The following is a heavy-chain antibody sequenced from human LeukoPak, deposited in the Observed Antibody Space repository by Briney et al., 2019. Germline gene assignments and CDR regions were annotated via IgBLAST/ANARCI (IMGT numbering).Heavy chain of an antibody. CDR3: ARMSSWYLIDY. CDR1: GDSISSNIVA. D-gene: IGHD6-13*01. Sequence: SQTLSLTCAISGDSISSNIVAWNWIRQSPSRGLEWLGRTYYRSKWYNEYAVSVNGRMTINPDTSKNQVSLQLNSVTPEDTAVYYCARMSSWYLIDYWGQGTLVTVSS. V-gene: IGHV6-1*01. CDR2: TYYRSKWYN. J-gene: IGHJ4*02.